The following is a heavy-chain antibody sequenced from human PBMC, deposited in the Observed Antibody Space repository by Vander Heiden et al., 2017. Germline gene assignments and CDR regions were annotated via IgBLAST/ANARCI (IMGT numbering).Heavy chain of an antibody. V-gene: IGHV3-21*01. CDR1: GFTFSSYS. Sequence: EVQLVESGGGLVKPGGSLRLSCAASGFTFSSYSMNWVRQAPGKGLEWVSSISSSSSYIYYADAVKGRFTISRDNAKNSMYLQMKRMRAEDTAVYYFARGERSAAGTGDYWGQGTMVTVSS. D-gene: IGHD6-13*01. J-gene: IGHJ4*02. CDR3: ARGERSAAGTGDY. CDR2: ISSSSSYI.